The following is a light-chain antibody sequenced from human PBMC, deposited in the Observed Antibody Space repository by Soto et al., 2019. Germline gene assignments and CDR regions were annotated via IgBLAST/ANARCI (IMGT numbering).Light chain of an antibody. CDR2: GAS. Sequence: IVLTQSPGTLSLSPEERTTLSCRASQSVSSSYFAWYQQRFGQAPRLLIYGASSRATGIPDRFSGSGSGTDFTLTISRLEPEDSAVYYCQQYGSSSWTFGQGTKV. CDR1: QSVSSSY. J-gene: IGKJ1*01. CDR3: QQYGSSSWT. V-gene: IGKV3-20*01.